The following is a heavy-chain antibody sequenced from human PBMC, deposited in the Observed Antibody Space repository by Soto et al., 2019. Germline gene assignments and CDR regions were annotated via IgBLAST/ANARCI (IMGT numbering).Heavy chain of an antibody. CDR1: GGSISSGGYY. CDR3: ARQETRITGTYYFDY. CDR2: IYYRGST. V-gene: IGHV4-31*03. J-gene: IGHJ4*02. Sequence: QVQLQESGPGLVKPSQTLSLTCTVSGGSISSGGYYWSWIRQHPGKGLEWIGYIYYRGSTYYNPSLKSRVTISVDTSKNQFSLKLSSVTAADTAVYYCARQETRITGTYYFDYWGQGTLVTVSS. D-gene: IGHD1-20*01.